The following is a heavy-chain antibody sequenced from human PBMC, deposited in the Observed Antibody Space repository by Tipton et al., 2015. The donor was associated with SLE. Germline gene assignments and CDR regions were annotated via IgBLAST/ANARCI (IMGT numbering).Heavy chain of an antibody. D-gene: IGHD6-13*01. Sequence: LSLTCAVSGGSISSCNWWSWVRQPPGKGLEWIGEIYHSGSTNYNPSLKSRVTISVDKSKNQFSLKLSSVTAADTAVYYCARGPDGSSWSGYYFDYWGQGTLVTVSS. CDR2: IYHSGST. CDR1: GGSISSCNW. V-gene: IGHV4-4*02. J-gene: IGHJ4*02. CDR3: ARGPDGSSWSGYYFDY.